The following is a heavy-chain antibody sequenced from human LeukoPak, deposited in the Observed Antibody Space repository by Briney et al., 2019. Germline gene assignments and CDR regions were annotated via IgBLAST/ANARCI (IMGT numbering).Heavy chain of an antibody. CDR1: GGSFSGYY. Sequence: SETLSLTCAVYGGSFSGYYWSWIRQPPGKGLEWIGEINHSGSTNYNPSLKSRVTISVDTSKNQFSLKLSSVTAADTAVYYCARGRGWFGELTLGYWGQGTRVTVSS. J-gene: IGHJ4*02. CDR2: INHSGST. V-gene: IGHV4-34*01. CDR3: ARGRGWFGELTLGY. D-gene: IGHD3-10*01.